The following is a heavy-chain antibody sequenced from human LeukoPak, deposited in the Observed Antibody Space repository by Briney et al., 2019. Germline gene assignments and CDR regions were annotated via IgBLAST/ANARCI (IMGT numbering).Heavy chain of an antibody. CDR1: GGSISSYY. CDR2: IYYSGST. Sequence: PSETLSLTCTVSGGSISSYYWSWIRQPPGKGLEWIGYIYYSGSTNYNPSLKSRVTISVDTSKNQFSLKLSSVTAADTAVYYCARYMVRGVIPYFDPWGQGTLVTVSS. CDR3: ARYMVRGVIPYFDP. D-gene: IGHD3-10*01. V-gene: IGHV4-59*01. J-gene: IGHJ5*02.